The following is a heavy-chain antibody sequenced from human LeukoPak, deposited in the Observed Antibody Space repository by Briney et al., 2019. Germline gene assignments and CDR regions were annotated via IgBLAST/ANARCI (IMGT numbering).Heavy chain of an antibody. J-gene: IGHJ4*02. Sequence: PGGSPRLSCAASGFTFSSYSMNWVRQAPGKGLEWVSYISSSSSTIYYADSVKGRFTISRDNAKNSLYLQMNSLRAEDTAVYYCARINCCGDYDFWSGYFQDYWGQGTLVTVSS. D-gene: IGHD3-3*01. V-gene: IGHV3-48*01. CDR2: ISSSSSTI. CDR1: GFTFSSYS. CDR3: ARINCCGDYDFWSGYFQDY.